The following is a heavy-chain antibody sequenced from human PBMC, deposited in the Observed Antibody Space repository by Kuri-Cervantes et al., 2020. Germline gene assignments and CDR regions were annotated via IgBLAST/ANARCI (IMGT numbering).Heavy chain of an antibody. CDR2: INHSGRT. CDR1: GESLSVYY. Sequence: SQTLSLTCAVYGESLSVYYWSWIRQPPGKGLEWIGEINHSGRTNYNPSLKSRVTISVDTSKNQFSLKLSSVTAADTAVYYCAKDGGYGSGYPFDYWGQGTLVTVSS. D-gene: IGHD3-22*01. CDR3: AKDGGYGSGYPFDY. J-gene: IGHJ4*02. V-gene: IGHV4-34*01.